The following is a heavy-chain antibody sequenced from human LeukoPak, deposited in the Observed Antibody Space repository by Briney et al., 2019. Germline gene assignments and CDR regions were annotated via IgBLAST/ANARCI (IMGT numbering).Heavy chain of an antibody. Sequence: SVKVSCKASGGTFSSYAISWVRQAPGQGLEWMGGIIPIFGTANYAQKFQGRVTITTDESTSTAYMELSSLRSEDTAVYYCARAWVRALLWFGESRRRSYYFDYWGQGTLVTVSS. CDR2: IIPIFGTA. D-gene: IGHD3-10*01. CDR1: GGTFSSYA. J-gene: IGHJ4*02. CDR3: ARAWVRALLWFGESRRRSYYFDY. V-gene: IGHV1-69*05.